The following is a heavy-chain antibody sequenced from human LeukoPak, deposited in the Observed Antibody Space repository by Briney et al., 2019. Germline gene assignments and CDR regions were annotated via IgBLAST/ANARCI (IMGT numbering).Heavy chain of an antibody. CDR1: GGTVSSYA. CDR3: ARDDGGVAALSGSSSSVSGGFDY. J-gene: IGHJ4*02. CDR2: IIPIFGTA. Sequence: ASVKVSCKASGGTVSSYAISWVRQAPGQGLEWLGGIIPIFGTANYAQKFQGRVTITADESTSTAYMELSSLTSEDTAVYFCARDDGGVAALSGSSSSVSGGFDYWGQGTLVTVSS. D-gene: IGHD6-6*01. V-gene: IGHV1-69*13.